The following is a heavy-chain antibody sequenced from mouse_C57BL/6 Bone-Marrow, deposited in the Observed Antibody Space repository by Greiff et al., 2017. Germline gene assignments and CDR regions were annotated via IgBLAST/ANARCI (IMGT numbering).Heavy chain of an antibody. CDR3: AREKIYYYGSSYFDY. Sequence: VQLQQSDAELVKPGASVKISCKVSGYTFTDHTIHWMNQRPEQGLEWIGSIYPRDGSTKYNEKFKGKATLTADKSSSTAYMQLNSLTSEDAAVYFCAREKIYYYGSSYFDYWGQGTTLTVSS. CDR2: IYPRDGST. D-gene: IGHD1-1*01. J-gene: IGHJ2*01. CDR1: GYTFTDHT. V-gene: IGHV1-78*01.